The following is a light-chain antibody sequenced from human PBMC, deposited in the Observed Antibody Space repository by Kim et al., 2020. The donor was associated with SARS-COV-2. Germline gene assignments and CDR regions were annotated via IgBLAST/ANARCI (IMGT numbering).Light chain of an antibody. CDR2: GAS. CDR3: QQYASAPDT. CDR1: QTIHNNY. J-gene: IGKJ2*01. Sequence: LSPGERVTLSCRASQTIHNNYLAWHQQKPGQAPRFLIFGASNRAPGTPDRFSGSGSGTEFTLTINSLEPEDFAVYFCQQYASAPDTFGPGTKLEI. V-gene: IGKV3-20*01.